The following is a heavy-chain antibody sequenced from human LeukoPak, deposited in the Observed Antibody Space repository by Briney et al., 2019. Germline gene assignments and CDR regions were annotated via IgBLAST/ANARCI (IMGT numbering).Heavy chain of an antibody. CDR1: GFTFSSYA. J-gene: IGHJ4*02. D-gene: IGHD3-16*02. Sequence: GGSLRLSCAASGFTFSSYAMSWVRQAPGKGLEWVSAISGSGGSTYYADSVKGWFTISRDNSKNTLYLQMNSLRAEDTAVYYCARRPFMITFGGVIVPYFDYWGQGTLVTVSS. CDR3: ARRPFMITFGGVIVPYFDY. V-gene: IGHV3-23*01. CDR2: ISGSGGST.